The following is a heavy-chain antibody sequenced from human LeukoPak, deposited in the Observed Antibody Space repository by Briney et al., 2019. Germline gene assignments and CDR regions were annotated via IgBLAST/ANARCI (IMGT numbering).Heavy chain of an antibody. CDR2: IYYSGST. CDR1: GGSISELNYY. Sequence: SETLSLTCSVSGGSISELNYYWGWIRQPPGKGLEWIGNIYYSGSTYNNPSLESRVVISVDTSRNQFSLKPTSVTATDTAVYYCARQGVVGATGFDFWGQGILVTVSS. V-gene: IGHV4-39*01. J-gene: IGHJ4*02. CDR3: ARQGVVGATGFDF. D-gene: IGHD1-26*01.